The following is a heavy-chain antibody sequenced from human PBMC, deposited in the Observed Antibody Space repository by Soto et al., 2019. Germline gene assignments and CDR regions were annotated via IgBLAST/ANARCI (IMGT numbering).Heavy chain of an antibody. CDR2: IYYSGST. J-gene: IGHJ4*02. CDR3: TRSSSTVTTLDY. V-gene: IGHV4-31*03. CDR1: GGSISSGGYY. D-gene: IGHD2-2*01. Sequence: PSETLSLTCTVSGGSISSGGYYWSWIRQHPGKGLEWIGYIYYSGSTYYNPSLKSRVTISIDTSKSQFSLKLSSVTAADTAVYYCTRSSSTVTTLDYWGQGTLVTVSS.